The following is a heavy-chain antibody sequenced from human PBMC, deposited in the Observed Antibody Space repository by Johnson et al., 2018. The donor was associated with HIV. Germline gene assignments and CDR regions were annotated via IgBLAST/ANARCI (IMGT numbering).Heavy chain of an antibody. D-gene: IGHD1-1*01. V-gene: IGHV3-30*14. J-gene: IGHJ3*02. Sequence: VQLVESGGCVVQPGRSLRLSCAASGFTFSSYAMHWVRQAPGKGLEWVAVISYDGSNKYYADSVKRRFTISSDNSKNTLYLQMNSLRAEDTAVYYCARDRGNWAWVAFDIWGQGTMVTVSS. CDR3: ARDRGNWAWVAFDI. CDR1: GFTFSSYA. CDR2: ISYDGSNK.